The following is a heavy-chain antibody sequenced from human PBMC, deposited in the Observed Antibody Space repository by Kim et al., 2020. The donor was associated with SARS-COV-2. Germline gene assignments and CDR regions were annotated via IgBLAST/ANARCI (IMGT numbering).Heavy chain of an antibody. CDR3: VAQISFPDWFAP. CDR1: GYTPGNHG. D-gene: IGHD3-16*02. J-gene: IGHJ5*02. V-gene: IGHV1-18*04. CDR2: INPSDGKT. Sequence: ASVKVSCRASGYTPGNHGVSWVRQAPGQGLEWMGWINPSDGKTKYAQSFQGRLTLTTDTATSTAYMELRSLRSDDTAIYYCVAQISFPDWFAPWGQGTLVTVSS.